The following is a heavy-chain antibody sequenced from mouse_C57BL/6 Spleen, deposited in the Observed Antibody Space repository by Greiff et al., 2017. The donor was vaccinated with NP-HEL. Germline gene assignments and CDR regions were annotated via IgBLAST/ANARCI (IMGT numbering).Heavy chain of an antibody. CDR2: INPNNGGT. V-gene: IGHV1-18*01. CDR1: GYTFTDYN. CDR3: ARRRGYGYDGDWYFDV. J-gene: IGHJ1*03. D-gene: IGHD2-2*01. Sequence: EVQLQQSGPELVKPGASVKIPCKASGYTFTDYNMDWVKQSHGKSLEWIGDINPNNGGTIYNQKFKGKATLTVDKSSSTAYMELRSLTSEDTAVYYCARRRGYGYDGDWYFDVWGTGTTVTGSS.